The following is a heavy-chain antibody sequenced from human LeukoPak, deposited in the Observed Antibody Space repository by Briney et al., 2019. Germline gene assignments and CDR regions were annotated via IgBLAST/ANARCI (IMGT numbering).Heavy chain of an antibody. Sequence: PVGSLRLSCAASGFTFSSYSMNWVRQAPGKGLEWVSYISSSSSTIYYADSVKGRFTISRDNAKNSLYLQMNSLRVEDTAVYYCARGTNYDFWSGDYFDYWGQGTLVTVSS. V-gene: IGHV3-48*01. D-gene: IGHD3-3*01. CDR2: ISSSSSTI. CDR1: GFTFSSYS. J-gene: IGHJ4*02. CDR3: ARGTNYDFWSGDYFDY.